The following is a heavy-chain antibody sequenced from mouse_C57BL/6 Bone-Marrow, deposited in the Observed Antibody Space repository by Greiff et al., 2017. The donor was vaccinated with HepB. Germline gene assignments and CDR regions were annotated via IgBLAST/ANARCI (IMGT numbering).Heavy chain of an antibody. CDR2: IDPNSGGT. D-gene: IGHD2-3*01. J-gene: IGHJ2*01. CDR1: GYTFTSYW. CDR3: ARLDGWLLLRFDY. V-gene: IGHV1-72*01. Sequence: VQLQQPGAELVKPGASVKLSCKASGYTFTSYWMHWVKQRPGRGLEWIGRIDPNSGGTKYNEKFKSQATLTVDKPSSTAYMQLSSLTSEDSAVYYCARLDGWLLLRFDYWGQGTTLTVAS.